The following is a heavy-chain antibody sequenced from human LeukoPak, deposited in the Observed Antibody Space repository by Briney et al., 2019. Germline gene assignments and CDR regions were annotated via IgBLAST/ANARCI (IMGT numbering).Heavy chain of an antibody. J-gene: IGHJ3*02. Sequence: KPSETLSLTCTVSGGSISSSSYYWGWIRQPPGKGLEWIGEINHSGSTNYNPSLKSRVTISVDTSKNQISLKVSSVTAADTAVYYCARASCSGGSCYSDAFDIWGQGTKVTVSS. V-gene: IGHV4-39*07. CDR3: ARASCSGGSCYSDAFDI. CDR2: INHSGST. CDR1: GGSISSSSYY. D-gene: IGHD2-15*01.